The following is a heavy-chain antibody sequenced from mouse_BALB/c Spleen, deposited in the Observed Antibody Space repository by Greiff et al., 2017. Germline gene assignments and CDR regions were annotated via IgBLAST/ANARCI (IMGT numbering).Heavy chain of an antibody. CDR3: TRWGFYYYGSSYAMDY. CDR1: GYTFTSYY. CDR2: INPSNGGT. J-gene: IGHJ4*01. V-gene: IGHV1S81*02. D-gene: IGHD1-1*01. Sequence: VQLQQSGAELVKPGASVKLSCKASGYTFTSYYMYWVKQRPGQGLEWIGEINPSNGGTNFNEKFKSKATLTVDKSSSTAYMQLSSLTSEDSAVYYCTRWGFYYYGSSYAMDYWGQGTSVTVSS.